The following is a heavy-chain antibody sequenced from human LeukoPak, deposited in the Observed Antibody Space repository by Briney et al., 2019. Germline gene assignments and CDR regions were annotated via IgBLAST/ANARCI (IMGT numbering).Heavy chain of an antibody. D-gene: IGHD1-26*01. CDR2: IRSKAYGGTT. V-gene: IGHV3-49*04. Sequence: GGSLRLSCAASGFSFSDYAMTWVRQPPGKGLEWVGFIRSKAYGGTTEYAASVKGRFTISRDDSKGIAYLQMNSLKTEDTAVYYCTRGGPLVGNFDYWGQGTLVTVSS. CDR3: TRGGPLVGNFDY. CDR1: GFSFSDYA. J-gene: IGHJ4*02.